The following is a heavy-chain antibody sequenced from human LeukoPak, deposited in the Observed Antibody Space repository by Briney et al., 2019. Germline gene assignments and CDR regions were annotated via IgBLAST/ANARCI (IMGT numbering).Heavy chain of an antibody. CDR3: ARHEYSGSYYGLSWFDP. CDR1: GGSISSSGYY. D-gene: IGHD1-26*01. V-gene: IGHV4-39*01. Sequence: SETLSLTCTVSGGSISSSGYYWGWIRQPPGKGLRWIASIYYSGSTYYNPSLKNRVTISVDTSKNQLSLRLSSLTAADTAVYYCARHEYSGSYYGLSWFDPWGQGTLVTVSS. CDR2: IYYSGST. J-gene: IGHJ5*02.